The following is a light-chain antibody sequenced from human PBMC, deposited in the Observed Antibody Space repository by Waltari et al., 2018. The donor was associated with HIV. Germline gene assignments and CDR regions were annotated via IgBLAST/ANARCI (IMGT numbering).Light chain of an antibody. CDR2: RNN. CDR1: TSTLGSND. CDR3: VAWDDSLRGVV. V-gene: IGLV1-47*01. Sequence: SVLTQPPSASGTPGQRVTISCSGSTSTLGSNDVFWYQHLPGAAPKLLIHRNNQRPSGVPDRFSGSTSGTSASLAISGLRSEDEADYYCVAWDDSLRGVVFGGGTKVAAL. J-gene: IGLJ2*01.